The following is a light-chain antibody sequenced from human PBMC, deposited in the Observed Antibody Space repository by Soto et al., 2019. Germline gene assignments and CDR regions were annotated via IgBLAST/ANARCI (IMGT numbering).Light chain of an antibody. CDR1: ESVHRN. V-gene: IGKV3-15*01. CDR3: QHYSNWPPT. CDR2: YAS. Sequence: EMVMTQSPATLSVSPGEIVTLSCRASESVHRNLAWYPQKPGQGPSLLIYYASTRATGVPDRFTGSGSGTEFTLTISSLQSEASGLYHCQHYSNWPPTFGPGTKVEIK. J-gene: IGKJ3*01.